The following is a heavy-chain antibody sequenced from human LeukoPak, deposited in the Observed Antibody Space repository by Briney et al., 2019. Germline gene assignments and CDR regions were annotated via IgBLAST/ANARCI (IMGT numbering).Heavy chain of an antibody. V-gene: IGHV1-18*01. J-gene: IGHJ3*02. CDR3: ARVAVAGARGAFDI. Sequence: ASVKVSCKASGYTFTSYGISWVRQAPGQGLEWMGWISAYNSNTNYAKKLQGRVTMTTDTSTSAAYMELRSLRSDDTAVYYCARVAVAGARGAFDIWGQGTMVTVSS. CDR1: GYTFTSYG. D-gene: IGHD6-19*01. CDR2: ISAYNSNT.